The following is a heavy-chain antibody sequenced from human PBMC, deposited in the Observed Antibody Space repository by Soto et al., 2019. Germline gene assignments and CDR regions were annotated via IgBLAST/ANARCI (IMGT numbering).Heavy chain of an antibody. CDR2: IYYSGST. Sequence: QLQLQESGPGLVKPSETLSLTCTVSGGSISSSSYYWGWIRQPPGKGLEWIGSIYYSGSTYYNPSLKSRGTVSLDTSKNQFSLNLSSVAAADTAVYYCERHSRDLRGIYGDYEHFDYWGQGTLVTVSS. CDR3: ERHSRDLRGIYGDYEHFDY. D-gene: IGHD4-17*01. J-gene: IGHJ4*02. CDR1: GGSISSSSYY. V-gene: IGHV4-39*01.